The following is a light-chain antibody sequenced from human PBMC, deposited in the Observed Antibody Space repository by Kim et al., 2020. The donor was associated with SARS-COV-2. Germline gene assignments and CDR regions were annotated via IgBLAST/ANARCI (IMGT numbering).Light chain of an antibody. J-gene: IGLJ1*01. CDR3: SSYTSSRTNV. V-gene: IGLV2-14*03. CDR2: DVS. Sequence: GQSITISCTGTSSDVGGYNYVSWYQQHPGKAPKLMIYDVSNRPSGVSNRFSGSKSGNTASLTISGLQAEDEADYYCSSYTSSRTNVFGTGTKVTVL. CDR1: SSDVGGYNY.